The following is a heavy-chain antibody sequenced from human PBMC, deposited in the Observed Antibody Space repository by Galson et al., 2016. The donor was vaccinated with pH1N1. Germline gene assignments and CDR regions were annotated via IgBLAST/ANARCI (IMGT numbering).Heavy chain of an antibody. CDR2: MSAYNGNT. J-gene: IGHJ4*02. Sequence: SVKVSCKASGYTFTNYGITWVRQAPGQGLEWMAWMSAYNGNTNYAQKFQGRVTMATDTSTNTAYMELRNLTSVDAAVYYCARDVRISLWLPDFWGQGTLVTVSS. D-gene: IGHD5-18*01. CDR1: GYTFTNYG. V-gene: IGHV1-18*01. CDR3: ARDVRISLWLPDF.